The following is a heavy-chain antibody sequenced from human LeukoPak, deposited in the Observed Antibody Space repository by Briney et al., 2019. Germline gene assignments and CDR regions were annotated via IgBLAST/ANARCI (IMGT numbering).Heavy chain of an antibody. J-gene: IGHJ4*02. CDR1: GFTFSRYG. D-gene: IGHD6-13*01. CDR3: ARAIPFSNLTPIAAAGTSLDY. Sequence: GGSLRLSCSASGFTFSRYGMHWVRQAPGKGLEWLAVISYDGSNKYYADSVKGRFTISRDNSKNTLYLQMNSLRAEDTAVYYCARAIPFSNLTPIAAAGTSLDYWGQGTLVTVSS. V-gene: IGHV3-30*03. CDR2: ISYDGSNK.